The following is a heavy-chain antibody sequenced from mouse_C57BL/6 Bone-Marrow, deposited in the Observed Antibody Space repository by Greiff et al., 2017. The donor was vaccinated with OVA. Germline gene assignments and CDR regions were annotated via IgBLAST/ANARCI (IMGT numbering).Heavy chain of an antibody. Sequence: EVMLVESGGDLVKPGGSLKLSCAASGFTFSSYGMSWVRQTPDKRLEWVATISSGGSYTYYPDSVKGRFTISRDNSKNTLYLQMSSLKSEDTAMYYCARHGGNSLAYWGQGTLVTVSA. V-gene: IGHV5-6*01. CDR3: ARHGGNSLAY. CDR1: GFTFSSYG. D-gene: IGHD2-1*01. CDR2: ISSGGSYT. J-gene: IGHJ3*01.